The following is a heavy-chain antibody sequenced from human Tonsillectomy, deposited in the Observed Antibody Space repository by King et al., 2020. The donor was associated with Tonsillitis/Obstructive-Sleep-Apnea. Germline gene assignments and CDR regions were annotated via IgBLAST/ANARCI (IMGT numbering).Heavy chain of an antibody. D-gene: IGHD2-21*02. V-gene: IGHV2-5*02. CDR3: AHSEEGSSGDYPVYFDY. Sequence: TLKESGPTLVKPTQTLTLTCTFSGFSLNTSGVGVGWIRQPPGKALEWLALIYRDDDKRYSPSLKSKLTITKDTSKNQVVLTMTNMDPVDTATYYCAHSEEGSSGDYPVYFDYWGQGTLVTVSS. CDR1: GFSLNTSGVG. J-gene: IGHJ4*02. CDR2: IYRDDDK.